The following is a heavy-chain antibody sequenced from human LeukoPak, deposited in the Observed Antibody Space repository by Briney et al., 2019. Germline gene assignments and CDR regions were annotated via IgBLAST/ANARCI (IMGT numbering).Heavy chain of an antibody. CDR1: GFTFSSYW. D-gene: IGHD5-12*01. V-gene: IGHV3-7*01. Sequence: GGSLRLSCAASGFTFSSYWMSCVRQAPGKGLGWVANIKQDGSEKYCVDSVKGPVTLSRGNAKNSRYMPKRTVRAMDTSLYDCARDSGYYYWGQGTLVTVSS. CDR2: IKQDGSEK. CDR3: ARDSGYYY. J-gene: IGHJ4*02.